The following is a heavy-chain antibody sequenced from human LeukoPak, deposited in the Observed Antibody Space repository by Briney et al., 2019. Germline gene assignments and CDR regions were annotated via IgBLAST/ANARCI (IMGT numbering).Heavy chain of an antibody. Sequence: ASVKVSCKASGYTFSNYNIHWVRQAPGQGLEWMGIVNPSGDSTNYAQNFQGRVTMTGDTSTSTVYMELSSPRSEDTAVYYCARADRTTVTTKSAFDIWGQGTMVTVSS. J-gene: IGHJ3*02. CDR1: GYTFSNYN. V-gene: IGHV1-46*01. CDR3: ARADRTTVTTKSAFDI. CDR2: VNPSGDST. D-gene: IGHD4-17*01.